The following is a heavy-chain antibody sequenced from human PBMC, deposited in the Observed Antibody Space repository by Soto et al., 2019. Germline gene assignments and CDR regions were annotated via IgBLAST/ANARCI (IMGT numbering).Heavy chain of an antibody. CDR3: ARESGGATATLDYYYFYMDV. J-gene: IGHJ6*03. CDR1: GYTFSDYY. D-gene: IGHD1-26*01. Sequence: QVQLVQSGAEVKKPGASVTVSCKASGYTFSDYYLHWVRQAPGQGPEGMGWMNPNSGDTKYAQKFQGRVTMTRDTSVRPAFMELNWLKSDDTAVYYCARESGGATATLDYYYFYMDVWGKGTTVTVSS. V-gene: IGHV1-2*02. CDR2: MNPNSGDT.